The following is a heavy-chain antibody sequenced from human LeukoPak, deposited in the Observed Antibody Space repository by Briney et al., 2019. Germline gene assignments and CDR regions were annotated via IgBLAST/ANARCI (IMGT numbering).Heavy chain of an antibody. J-gene: IGHJ6*02. CDR3: ARDRPPLDV. V-gene: IGHV3-48*04. CDR2: ISSSSSTI. CDR1: GFKLSSYM. Sequence: GGSLRLSCAASGFKLSSYMLNWVRQAPGKGLEWVSYISSSSSTIYYADSVKGRFTISRDNAKNSLYLQMNSLRAEDAAVYYCARDRPPLDVWGQGTTVTVSS.